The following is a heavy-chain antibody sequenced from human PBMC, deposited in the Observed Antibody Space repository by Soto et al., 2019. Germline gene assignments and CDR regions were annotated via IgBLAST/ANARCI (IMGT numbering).Heavy chain of an antibody. CDR1: GFTFSSYA. V-gene: IGHV3-30-3*01. CDR2: ISYDGSIE. Sequence: QVQLVESGGGVVQPGRSLRLSCAASGFTFSSYAMHWVRQAPGKGLEWVATISYDGSIEYYADSVKGRFTVSRDNSENTLHLQMESLRPEDTALFYCARLDNFSSGWSWGQGTLVTVCS. CDR3: ARLDNFSSGWS. J-gene: IGHJ4*02. D-gene: IGHD6-19*01.